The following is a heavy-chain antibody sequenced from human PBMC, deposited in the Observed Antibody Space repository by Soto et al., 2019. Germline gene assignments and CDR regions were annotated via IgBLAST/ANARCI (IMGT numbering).Heavy chain of an antibody. CDR2: IYYNGST. Sequence: QVQLQESGPGLVKPSQTLSLACAVSSASISSVGYYWSWMRQHPGKGLEWIGYIYYNGSTHYNPSLKSRVTISVDTSKNQFSLRLSSVTAADTAVYYCASNGSNQEYFQLWGQGTLVTVSS. J-gene: IGHJ1*01. V-gene: IGHV4-31*11. D-gene: IGHD2-8*01. CDR1: SASISSVGYY. CDR3: ASNGSNQEYFQL.